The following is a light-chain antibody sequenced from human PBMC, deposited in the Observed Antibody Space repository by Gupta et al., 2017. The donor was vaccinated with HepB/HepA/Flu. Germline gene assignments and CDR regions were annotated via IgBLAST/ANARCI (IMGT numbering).Light chain of an antibody. CDR3: QRYNNWHNFT. CDR1: HIVNRN. J-gene: IGKJ3*01. Sequence: EIVMTQSPATLSVSPGERATLSCRARHIVNRNLALYQYKPGQGPRLLIYGASTRATGIPARFSCSGSGTEFTFTISSMQSEDFAVYYCQRYNNWHNFTFGPGTKVEI. V-gene: IGKV3-15*01. CDR2: GAS.